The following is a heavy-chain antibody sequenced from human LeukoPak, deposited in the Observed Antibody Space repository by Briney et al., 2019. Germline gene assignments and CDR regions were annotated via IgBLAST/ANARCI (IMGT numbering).Heavy chain of an antibody. Sequence: SVKVSCKASGGTFSSYAISWVRQAPGQGLEWMGGIIPIFGTANYAQKFQGRVTITADESTSTAYMELSSLRSEDTAVYYCARVRSYYGSGCYFGSLYYMDVWGKGTTVTVSS. CDR3: ARVRSYYGSGCYFGSLYYMDV. CDR1: GGTFSSYA. J-gene: IGHJ6*03. D-gene: IGHD3-10*01. V-gene: IGHV1-69*01. CDR2: IIPIFGTA.